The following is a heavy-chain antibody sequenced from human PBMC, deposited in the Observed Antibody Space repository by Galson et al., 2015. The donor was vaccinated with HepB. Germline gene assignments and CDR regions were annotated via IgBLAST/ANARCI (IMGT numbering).Heavy chain of an antibody. CDR3: ARGRGSSWYRFPLGALDV. V-gene: IGHV3-33*01. Sequence: SLRLSCAASGFTFSNSDMHWVRQAPGKGLEWVAVIWYDESNKYYTDSVKGRFTISRDNSKNILYLQMNSLRHEDTAEYYCARGRGSSWYRFPLGALDVWGQGTTVIVSS. CDR1: GFTFSNSD. D-gene: IGHD6-13*01. CDR2: IWYDESNK. J-gene: IGHJ6*02.